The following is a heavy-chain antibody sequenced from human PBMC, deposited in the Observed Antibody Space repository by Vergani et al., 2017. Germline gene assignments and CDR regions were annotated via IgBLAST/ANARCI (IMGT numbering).Heavy chain of an antibody. D-gene: IGHD4-17*01. J-gene: IGHJ6*02. CDR1: GGSISSGDYY. V-gene: IGHV4-30-4*01. Sequence: QVQLQESGPGLVKPSQTLSLTCTVSGGSISSGDYYWSWIRQPPGKGLEWIGYIYYSGSTYYNPSLQRRVTISVDTAKNQFSLKLSSVTAADTAVYYCARDQTVTTYGPRYSYYYGMDVWGQGTTVTVSS. CDR3: ARDQTVTTYGPRYSYYYGMDV. CDR2: IYYSGST.